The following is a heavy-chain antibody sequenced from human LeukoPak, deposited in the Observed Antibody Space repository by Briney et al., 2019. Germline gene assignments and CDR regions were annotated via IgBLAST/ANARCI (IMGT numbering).Heavy chain of an antibody. CDR3: ARRPYYDILTGYYEDY. D-gene: IGHD3-9*01. Sequence: SETLSLTCTVSGGSISSGGYYWSWIRQHPGKGLEWIGSIYYSGSTYYNPSLKSRVTISVDTSKNQFSLKLTSVTAADTAVYYCARRPYYDILTGYYEDYWGQGTLVTVSS. J-gene: IGHJ4*02. CDR1: GGSISSGGYY. CDR2: IYYSGST. V-gene: IGHV4-39*01.